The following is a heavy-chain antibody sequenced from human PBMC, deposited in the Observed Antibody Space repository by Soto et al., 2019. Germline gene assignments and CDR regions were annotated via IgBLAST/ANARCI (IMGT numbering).Heavy chain of an antibody. J-gene: IGHJ5*02. CDR2: FNGNGGGT. D-gene: IGHD2-15*01. Sequence: EVQLLESGGGLVQPGGSLRLACATSGFSFSTYAMTWVRQAPGKGLEWVSTFNGNGGGTYYAYSVKGRFTISRDNSKNTLYLQMDSLRAEDTATYYCAKDNSLHWFVPWVQGTVVTVSS. CDR3: AKDNSLHWFVP. V-gene: IGHV3-23*01. CDR1: GFSFSTYA.